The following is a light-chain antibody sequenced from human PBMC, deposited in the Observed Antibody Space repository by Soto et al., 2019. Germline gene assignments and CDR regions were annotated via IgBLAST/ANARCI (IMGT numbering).Light chain of an antibody. CDR2: EDN. Sequence: QSALTQPASVSGAPGQAITISCTGTSSDVGSYNLVSWYQQHPGKAPKLMIYEDNKRPSGVSNRFSVSKSGYTASLTISGLQAEDEADHYCCSYARTSTYVFGSGTKVTVL. CDR1: SSDVGSYNL. V-gene: IGLV2-23*01. J-gene: IGLJ1*01. CDR3: CSYARTSTYV.